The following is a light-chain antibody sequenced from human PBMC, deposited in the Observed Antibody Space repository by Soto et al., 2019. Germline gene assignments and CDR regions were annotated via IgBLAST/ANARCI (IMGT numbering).Light chain of an antibody. CDR3: SSYTITSTYV. CDR2: EVS. V-gene: IGLV2-14*01. Sequence: QSALTQPASVSGSPGQSITISCTGTSSDVGAYNYVSWYQQYPGKVPKVMIYEVSNRPSGVSNRFSGSKSGNTASLTISGLQAEDEADYYCSSYTITSTYVFGTGTKVTVL. CDR1: SSDVGAYNY. J-gene: IGLJ1*01.